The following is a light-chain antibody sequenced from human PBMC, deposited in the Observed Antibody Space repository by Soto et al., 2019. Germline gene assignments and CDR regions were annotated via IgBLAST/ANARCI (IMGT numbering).Light chain of an antibody. CDR1: QSVSSY. CDR3: QQRSNWPLA. J-gene: IGKJ4*01. Sequence: EIVLTQSPATLSLSPGERATLSRRASQSVSSYLAWYQQNPGQAPTLLIYDASNRATGIPARFSGSGSGTDSTLPISSLEPEDFAVYYCQQRSNWPLAFGGGTKVEIK. V-gene: IGKV3-11*01. CDR2: DAS.